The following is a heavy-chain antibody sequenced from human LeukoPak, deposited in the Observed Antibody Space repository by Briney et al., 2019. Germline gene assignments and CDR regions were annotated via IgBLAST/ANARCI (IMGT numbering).Heavy chain of an antibody. CDR3: ATTYSAYCSSTSCYGRFDY. CDR1: GFTFSSYD. CDR2: IWYDGSNK. V-gene: IGHV3-33*01. D-gene: IGHD2-2*01. Sequence: PGRSLRLSCAASGFTFSSYDMHWVRQASGKGLEWVAVIWYDGSNKYYADSVKSRFTISRDNSKNTLYLQMNSLRAEDTAVYYCATTYSAYCSSTSCYGRFDYWGQGTLVTVSS. J-gene: IGHJ4*02.